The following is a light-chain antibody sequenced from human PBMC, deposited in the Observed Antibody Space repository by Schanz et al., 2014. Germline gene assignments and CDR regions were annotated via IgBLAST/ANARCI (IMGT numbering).Light chain of an antibody. V-gene: IGLV2-14*03. CDR3: TSYAGSNNFGV. Sequence: QSALTQPASVSGSPGQSITISCTGTSSDVGVYNYVSWYQQLPGKAPKLMIYDASNRPSGVSNRFSGSKSGNTASLTISGLQAEDEADYYCTSYAGSNNFGVFGTGTKLTVL. J-gene: IGLJ1*01. CDR2: DAS. CDR1: SSDVGVYNY.